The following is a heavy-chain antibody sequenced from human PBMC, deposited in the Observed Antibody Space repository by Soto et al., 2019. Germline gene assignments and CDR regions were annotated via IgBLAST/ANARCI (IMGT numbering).Heavy chain of an antibody. J-gene: IGHJ4*02. Sequence: GGSLRLSCVVFEYTFSDAWMSWVRQAPGKGLEWVARINRKIDGGTTDYAAPVKGRFTISRDDSKNTLYLQMNSLKTEDTAVYYCTTALTVWKLRFDYWGQGTLVTVSS. D-gene: IGHD1-7*01. V-gene: IGHV3-15*01. CDR2: INRKIDGGTT. CDR1: EYTFSDAW. CDR3: TTALTVWKLRFDY.